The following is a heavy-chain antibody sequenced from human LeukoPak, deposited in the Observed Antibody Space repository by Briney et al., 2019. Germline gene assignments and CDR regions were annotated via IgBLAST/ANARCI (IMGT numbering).Heavy chain of an antibody. CDR3: ARARIVVVNWFDP. CDR2: IIPIFGTA. Sequence: GASVKVSCKASGGTFSSYAISWVRQAPGQGLEWMGGIIPIFGTANYAQKFQGRVTMTRDTSISTAYMELSRLRSDDTAVYYCARARIVVVNWFDPWGQGTLVTVSS. D-gene: IGHD2-2*01. CDR1: GGTFSSYA. V-gene: IGHV1-69*05. J-gene: IGHJ5*02.